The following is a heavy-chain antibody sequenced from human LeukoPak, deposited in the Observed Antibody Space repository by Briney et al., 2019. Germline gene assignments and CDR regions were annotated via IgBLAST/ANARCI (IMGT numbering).Heavy chain of an antibody. V-gene: IGHV3-33*01. CDR2: IWYDGSNK. J-gene: IGHJ4*02. Sequence: GGSLRLSCAASGFTFSSYGMHWVRQAPGKGLEWVAVIWYDGSNKYYADSVKGRFTISRDNSKNTLYLQMNSLRAEDTAVYYCARDRSSTSRLIDYRGQGTLVTVSS. D-gene: IGHD2-2*01. CDR1: GFTFSSYG. CDR3: ARDRSSTSRLIDY.